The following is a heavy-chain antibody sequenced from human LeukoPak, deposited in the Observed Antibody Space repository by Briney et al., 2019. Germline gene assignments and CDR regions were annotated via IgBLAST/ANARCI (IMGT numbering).Heavy chain of an antibody. V-gene: IGHV1-2*02. Sequence: ASVKVSCKSSGYTFTGYYMHWVRQAPGQGLEWMGWINPNSGGTNYAQKFQGRVTMTRDTSISTAYMELSRLGSDDTAVYYCARSGLVRRHFDWLLHQYYFDYWGQGTLVTVSS. D-gene: IGHD3-9*01. CDR3: ARSGLVRRHFDWLLHQYYFDY. J-gene: IGHJ4*02. CDR1: GYTFTGYY. CDR2: INPNSGGT.